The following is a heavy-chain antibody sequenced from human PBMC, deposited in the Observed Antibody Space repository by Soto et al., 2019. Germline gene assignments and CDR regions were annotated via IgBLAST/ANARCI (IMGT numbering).Heavy chain of an antibody. J-gene: IGHJ4*02. CDR2: INPNSGGT. CDR1: GYTFTGYY. CDR3: ARDGALGPLRFLEWRYFDY. V-gene: IGHV1-2*04. D-gene: IGHD3-3*01. Sequence: GASVKVSCKASGYTFTGYYMHWVRQAPGQGLEWMGWINPNSGGTNYAQKFQGWVTMTRDTSISTAYMELSRLRSDDTAVYYCARDGALGPLRFLEWRYFDYWGQGTLVTVSS.